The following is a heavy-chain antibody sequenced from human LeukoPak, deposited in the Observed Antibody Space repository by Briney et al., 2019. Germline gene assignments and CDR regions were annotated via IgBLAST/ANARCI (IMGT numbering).Heavy chain of an antibody. D-gene: IGHD3-22*01. J-gene: IGHJ3*02. CDR2: ISSSGST. Sequence: SDTLSLTCTVSGDSISSGDYYWSWIRQPAGKGLEWIGRISSSGSTNYKPSLKSRVTISVDTSKNQFSLKLSSVTAADTAVYFCARGPYSYDSSGAFDIWGQGTMVTVSS. V-gene: IGHV4-61*02. CDR1: GDSISSGDYY. CDR3: ARGPYSYDSSGAFDI.